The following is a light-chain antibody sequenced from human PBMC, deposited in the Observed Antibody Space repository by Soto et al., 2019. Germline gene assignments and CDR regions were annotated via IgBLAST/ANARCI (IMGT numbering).Light chain of an antibody. CDR1: SSDVGNYDL. CDR3: SSFAGNNNL. Sequence: QSALTQPPSAYGSPGQSVTISCTGTSSDVGNYDLVSWYQQHPGKAPKLILYDVAKRPSGVPARFSGSKSGNTASLTVSGLQADDESDYYCSSFAGNNNLFGGGTKLTVL. J-gene: IGLJ2*01. CDR2: DVA. V-gene: IGLV2-8*01.